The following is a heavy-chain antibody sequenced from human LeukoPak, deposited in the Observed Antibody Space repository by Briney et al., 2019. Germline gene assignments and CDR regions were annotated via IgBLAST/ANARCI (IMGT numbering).Heavy chain of an antibody. Sequence: ASVKVSCKASGYTFTGYYMHWVRQAPGQGLEWMGRINPNSGGTNYAQKFQGGVTMTRDTSISTAYMELSRLRSDDTAVYCCATTSGKLVRGGQIPLYYYMVVWGKGTKVTVSS. CDR2: INPNSGGT. D-gene: IGHD3-10*01. V-gene: IGHV1-2*06. CDR3: ATTSGKLVRGGQIPLYYYMVV. J-gene: IGHJ6*03. CDR1: GYTFTGYY.